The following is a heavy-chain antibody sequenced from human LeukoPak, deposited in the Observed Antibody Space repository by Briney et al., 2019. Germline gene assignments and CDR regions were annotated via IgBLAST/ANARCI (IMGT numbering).Heavy chain of an antibody. CDR3: ARVPSGAKFVGWFDP. CDR2: ISWNSGSI. J-gene: IGHJ5*02. D-gene: IGHD4/OR15-4a*01. Sequence: GGSLRLSCAASGFTFDDYAMHWVRQAPGKGLEWVSGISWNSGSIGYADSVKGRFTISRDNAKSSLYLQMNSLRAEDTAVYYCARVPSGAKFVGWFDPWGQGTLVTVSS. CDR1: GFTFDDYA. V-gene: IGHV3-9*01.